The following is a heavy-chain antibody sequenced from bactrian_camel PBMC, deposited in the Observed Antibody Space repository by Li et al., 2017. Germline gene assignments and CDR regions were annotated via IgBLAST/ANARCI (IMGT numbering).Heavy chain of an antibody. J-gene: IGHJ4*01. CDR2: IHRGGGTT. D-gene: IGHD4*01. CDR3: VRRGDYNEYDLY. CDR1: GFTFSSYG. Sequence: DVQLVESGGGLVQPGGSLRLSCAASGFTFSSYGMTWVRRAPGKGLEWVSGIHRGGGTTDYVASVKGRFTISRDNDKNTLYMQMNSLKTEDTAMYYCVRRGDYNEYDLYWGQGTQVTVS. V-gene: IGHV3S40*01.